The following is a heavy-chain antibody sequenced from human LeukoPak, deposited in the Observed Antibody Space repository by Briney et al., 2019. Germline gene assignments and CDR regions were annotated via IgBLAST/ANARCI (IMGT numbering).Heavy chain of an antibody. D-gene: IGHD6-13*01. CDR1: GGSISSYY. CDR2: IYTSGST. J-gene: IGHJ6*02. V-gene: IGHV4-4*07. Sequence: SPSETLPLTCTVSGGSISSYYWSWIRQPAGKGLEWIGRIYTSGSTNYNPSLKSRVTMSVDTSKNQFSLKLSSVTAADTAVYYCARSLGYSSSWYYYYGMDVWGQGTTVTVSS. CDR3: ARSLGYSSSWYYYYGMDV.